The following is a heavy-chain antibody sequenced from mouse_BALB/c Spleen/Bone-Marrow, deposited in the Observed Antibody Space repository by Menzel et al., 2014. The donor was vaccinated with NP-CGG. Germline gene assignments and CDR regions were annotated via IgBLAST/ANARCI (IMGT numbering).Heavy chain of an antibody. J-gene: IGHJ2*01. CDR3: ARLHYYGYGDY. CDR2: INPDSSTI. D-gene: IGHD1-2*01. CDR1: GFDFSRYW. Sequence: VQLKQSGGGLVQPGGSLKLSCAASGFDFSRYWMSWVRQAPGKGLEWIGEINPDSSTINYTPSLKDKFIISRDNAKNTLYLQMSKVRSEDTALYYCARLHYYGYGDYWGQGTTLTVSS. V-gene: IGHV4-1*02.